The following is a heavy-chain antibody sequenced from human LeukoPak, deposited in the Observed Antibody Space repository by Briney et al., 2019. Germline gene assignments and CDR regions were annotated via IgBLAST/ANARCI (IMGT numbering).Heavy chain of an antibody. CDR3: ARDEDI. V-gene: IGHV1-3*01. Sequence: ASVKVSCKASGYTFTNYAIHWVRQAPGQGLEWVGWISAGTGDTKSSQKFQGRVTITRDTSASTAYMELSSLRSEDTAIYYCARDEDIWGQGTMVTVSS. CDR2: ISAGTGDT. CDR1: GYTFTNYA. J-gene: IGHJ3*02.